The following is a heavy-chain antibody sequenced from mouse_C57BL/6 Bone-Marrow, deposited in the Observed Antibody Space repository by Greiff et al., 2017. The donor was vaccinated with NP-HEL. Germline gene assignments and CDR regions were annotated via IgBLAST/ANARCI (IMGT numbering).Heavy chain of an antibody. CDR1: GYTFTDHT. J-gene: IGHJ3*01. D-gene: IGHD1-1*01. CDR2: IYPRDGST. CDR3: ARSFGFITGFAY. Sequence: VKLVESDAELVKPGASVKISRKVSGYTFTDHTIHWMKQRPEQGLEWIGYIYPRDGSTKYNEKFKGKATLTADKSSSTAYMQLNSLTSEDSAVYFCARSFGFITGFAYWGQGTLVTVSA. V-gene: IGHV1-78*01.